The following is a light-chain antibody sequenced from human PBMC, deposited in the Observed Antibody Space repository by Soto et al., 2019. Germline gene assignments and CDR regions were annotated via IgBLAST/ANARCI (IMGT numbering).Light chain of an antibody. V-gene: IGKV3-20*01. CDR2: GAS. J-gene: IGKJ4*01. CDR3: QQYGSSGLT. Sequence: EIVMTQSPGTLSLSPGERVTLSCRASQSVTTRLAWYQHKPGQAPTLLMSGASNRASGVPVRFSGSGSGTDFTLTISRLEPEDSAVYYCQQYGSSGLTFGGGTKVDIK. CDR1: QSVTTR.